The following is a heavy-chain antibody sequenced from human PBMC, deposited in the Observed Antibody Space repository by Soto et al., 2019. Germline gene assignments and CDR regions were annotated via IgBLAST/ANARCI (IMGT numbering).Heavy chain of an antibody. Sequence: QVQLQESGPGLVTPSQTLSLTCTVSGGSISSDNYFWSWISQHPGKGLEWIGYIDYIGRAYYNPSLKSRVTTSVDTSKNQFSLRLSSVTVADTATYYCARAGKSAAASDAFDIWGQVTVVTVYS. J-gene: IGHJ3*02. CDR3: ARAGKSAAASDAFDI. D-gene: IGHD6-13*01. CDR1: GGSISSDNYF. CDR2: IDYIGRA. V-gene: IGHV4-31*03.